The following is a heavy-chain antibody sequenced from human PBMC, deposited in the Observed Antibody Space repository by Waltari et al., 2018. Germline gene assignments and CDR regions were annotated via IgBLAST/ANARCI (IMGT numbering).Heavy chain of an antibody. CDR1: GGTFSSYA. Sequence: QVQLVQSGAEVKKPGSSVKVSCKASGGTFSSYAISWVRQAPGQGLEWMGRIIPIFGTANYAQKFQGRVTITADKSTSTAYMELSSLRSEDTAVYYCASGILGYCSGGSCSYYFDYWGQGTLVTVSS. CDR2: IIPIFGTA. CDR3: ASGILGYCSGGSCSYYFDY. D-gene: IGHD2-15*01. V-gene: IGHV1-69*08. J-gene: IGHJ4*02.